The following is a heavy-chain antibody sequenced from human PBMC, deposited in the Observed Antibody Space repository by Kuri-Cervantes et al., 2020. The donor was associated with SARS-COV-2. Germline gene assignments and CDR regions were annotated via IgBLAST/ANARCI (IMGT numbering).Heavy chain of an antibody. CDR1: GGSISSSSYY. Sequence: GSLRLSCTVSGGSISSSSYYWGWIRQPPGKGLEWIGSIYYSGSTYYNPSLKSRVTISVDTSKNQFSLKLSSVTAADTAVYYCARDKAGSYYYGIDVWGQGTTVTVSS. CDR3: ARDKAGSYYYGIDV. D-gene: IGHD3-10*01. J-gene: IGHJ6*02. V-gene: IGHV4-39*02. CDR2: IYYSGST.